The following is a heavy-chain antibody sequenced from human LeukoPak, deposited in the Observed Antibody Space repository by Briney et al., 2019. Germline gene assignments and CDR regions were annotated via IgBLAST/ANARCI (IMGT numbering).Heavy chain of an antibody. CDR1: GFTFSTSW. CDR3: ASSHDSAGND. Sequence: GGSLRLSCAASGFTFSTSWMSWVRQAPGEGLEWLANINPDGKATFYVDSVKGRFIISRDNAKNSLFLQMSSLRDDDTALYYCASSHDSAGNDWGQGTVVTVYS. CDR2: INPDGKAT. J-gene: IGHJ1*01. D-gene: IGHD2-15*01. V-gene: IGHV3-7*01.